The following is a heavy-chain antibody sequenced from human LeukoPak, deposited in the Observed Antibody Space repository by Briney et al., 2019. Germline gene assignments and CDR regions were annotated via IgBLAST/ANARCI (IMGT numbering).Heavy chain of an antibody. Sequence: PSETLSLTCTVSGGSISSGGYSWSWIRQHPGKGLEWIGYIYYSGSTYYNPSLKSRVTISVDTSKNQFSLKLSSVTAADTAVYYCARETRPLRFLGSYYMDVWGKGTTVTVSS. CDR3: ARETRPLRFLGSYYMDV. J-gene: IGHJ6*03. CDR2: IYYSGST. V-gene: IGHV4-31*03. D-gene: IGHD3-3*01. CDR1: GGSISSGGYS.